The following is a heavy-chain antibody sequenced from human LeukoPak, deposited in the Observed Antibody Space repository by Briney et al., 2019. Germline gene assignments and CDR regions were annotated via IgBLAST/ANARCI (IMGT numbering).Heavy chain of an antibody. CDR2: INTDGSDT. V-gene: IGHV3-74*01. CDR3: ARSEMSTITFPDY. D-gene: IGHD5-24*01. CDR1: GFTFSTYW. J-gene: IGHJ4*02. Sequence: GGSLRLSCAASGFTFSTYWMHWVRQAPGKGLVWVSRINTDGSDTNYADSVKGRFTISRDNAKNTLYLQMNSLRAEDTAVYYCARSEMSTITFPDYWGQGTPVTVSS.